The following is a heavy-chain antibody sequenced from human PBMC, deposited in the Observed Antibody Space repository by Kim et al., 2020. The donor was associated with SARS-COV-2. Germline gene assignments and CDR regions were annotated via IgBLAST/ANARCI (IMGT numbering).Heavy chain of an antibody. D-gene: IGHD2-15*01. J-gene: IGHJ4*02. CDR1: GGSFSGYY. V-gene: IGHV4-34*01. CDR3: ARRSGYFDY. Sequence: SETLSLTCAVYGGSFSGYYWSWIRQPPGKGLEWIGEINHSGSTNYNPSLKSRVTISVDTSKNQFSLKLSSVTAADTAVYYCARRSGYFDYWGQGTLVTVSS. CDR2: INHSGST.